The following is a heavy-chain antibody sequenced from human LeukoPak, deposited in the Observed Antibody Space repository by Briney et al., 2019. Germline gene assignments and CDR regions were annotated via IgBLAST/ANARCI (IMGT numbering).Heavy chain of an antibody. CDR1: GDSISSYY. D-gene: IGHD6-13*01. J-gene: IGHJ4*02. CDR2: IYTSGST. CDR3: ARQLAAAGTAGLDY. V-gene: IGHV4-4*07. Sequence: PSDTLSLTCTVSGDSISSYYWSWIRQPAGKGLEWIGRIYTSGSTNYNPSLKSRVTMSVDTSKNQFSLKLSSVTAADTAVYYCARQLAAAGTAGLDYWGQGTLVTVSS.